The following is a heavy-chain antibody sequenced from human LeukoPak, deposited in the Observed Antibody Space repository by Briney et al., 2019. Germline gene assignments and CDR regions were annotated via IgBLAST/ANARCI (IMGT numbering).Heavy chain of an antibody. Sequence: PGGSLRLSCAASGFTFSSNWMSWVRQAPGKGLEWVSYISSSGSTIYYADSVKGRFTISRDNAKNSLYLQMNSLRAEDTAVYYCARDSLYKGDYWGQGTLVTVSS. J-gene: IGHJ4*02. CDR2: ISSSGSTI. D-gene: IGHD1-1*01. V-gene: IGHV3-48*04. CDR1: GFTFSSNW. CDR3: ARDSLYKGDY.